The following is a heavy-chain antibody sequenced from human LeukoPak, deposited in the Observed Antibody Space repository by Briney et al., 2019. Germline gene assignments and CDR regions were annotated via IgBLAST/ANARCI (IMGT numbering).Heavy chain of an antibody. CDR2: IYTSGST. D-gene: IGHD6-19*01. CDR3: ASLYSSGWYPGWFDP. CDR1: GASISSYY. Sequence: SETLSLTCTVSGASISSYYWSWIRQPAGKGLEWIGRIYTSGSTNYNPSLKSRVTISVDTSKNQFSLKLSSVTAADTAVYYCASLYSSGWYPGWFDPWAREPWSPSPQ. V-gene: IGHV4-4*07. J-gene: IGHJ5*02.